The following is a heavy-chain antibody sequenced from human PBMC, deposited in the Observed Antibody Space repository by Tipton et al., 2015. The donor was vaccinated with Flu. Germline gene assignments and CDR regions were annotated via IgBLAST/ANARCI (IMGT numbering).Heavy chain of an antibody. CDR2: VSRSGST. J-gene: IGHJ5*02. CDR1: GFTFSRYA. Sequence: LRLSCAASGFTFSRYAMSWVRQAPGKGLEWIGTVSRSGSTIYSPSLKSRVTISIDRSKNQFSLNLKSVTAADMAVYYCARRDYTNYVSDPKSWFDPWGQGTLVAVSS. V-gene: IGHV4-59*08. CDR3: ARRDYTNYVSDPKSWFDP. D-gene: IGHD4-11*01.